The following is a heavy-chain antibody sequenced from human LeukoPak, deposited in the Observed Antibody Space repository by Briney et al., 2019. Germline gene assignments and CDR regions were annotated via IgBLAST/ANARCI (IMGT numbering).Heavy chain of an antibody. J-gene: IGHJ5*02. V-gene: IGHV3-48*01. D-gene: IGHD1-20*01. CDR2: ISSGVTTE. CDR1: GFPFKSYA. CDR3: ARFNLGWLDP. Sequence: TGGSLRLSCAASGFPFKSYAMSWVRQAPGKGLEWISYISSGVTTEYYADSVKGRFTIPRDDAKNSLYLQMDSLRAEDTAVYYCARFNLGWLDPWGQGALVTVSS.